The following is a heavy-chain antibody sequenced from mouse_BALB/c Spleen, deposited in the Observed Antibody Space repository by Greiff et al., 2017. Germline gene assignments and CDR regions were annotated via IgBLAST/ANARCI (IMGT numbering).Heavy chain of an antibody. J-gene: IGHJ4*01. V-gene: IGHV7-3*02. CDR2: IRNNANVYTT. D-gene: IGHD1-3*01. CDR1: GFTFTDYY. CDR3: AKSSSIHLYYAMDY. Sequence: EVKVVESGGGLVQPGGSLRISCAASGFTFTDYYMHWVRQPPGKALEWLGFIRNNANVYTTEYSTSVKGRFTISRDNTQSILYLQVYTQRTEDRAAYYCAKSSSIHLYYAMDYWGQGTSVTVSS.